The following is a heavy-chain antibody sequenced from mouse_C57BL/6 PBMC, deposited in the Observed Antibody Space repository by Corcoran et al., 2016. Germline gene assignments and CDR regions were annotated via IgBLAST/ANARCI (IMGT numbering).Heavy chain of an antibody. Sequence: QIQLVQSGPERKKPGETVKISCKASGYTFTTYGMSWVKQAPGKGLKWMGWINTYSGVPTYADDFKGRFAFSLETSASTAYLQINNLKNEDTATYFCARFYDGYYDAMDYWGQGTSVTVSS. V-gene: IGHV9-3*01. CDR2: INTYSGVP. D-gene: IGHD2-3*01. CDR1: GYTFTTYG. J-gene: IGHJ4*01. CDR3: ARFYDGYYDAMDY.